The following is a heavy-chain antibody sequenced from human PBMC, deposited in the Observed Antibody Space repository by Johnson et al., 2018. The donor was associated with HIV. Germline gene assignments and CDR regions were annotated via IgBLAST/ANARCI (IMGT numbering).Heavy chain of an antibody. J-gene: IGHJ3*02. D-gene: IGHD2-15*01. Sequence: QVQVLESGGGLVQPGGSLRLACAASGFTFRDAWMNWVRQAPGKGLAWVAFIRYDGSNKYYADSLKGRFTISRDNSKNTLYLQMNSRRAEDTAVYYCAREKVVAATYDAFDIWGQGTMVTVSS. CDR2: IRYDGSNK. V-gene: IGHV3-30*02. CDR3: AREKVVAATYDAFDI. CDR1: GFTFRDAW.